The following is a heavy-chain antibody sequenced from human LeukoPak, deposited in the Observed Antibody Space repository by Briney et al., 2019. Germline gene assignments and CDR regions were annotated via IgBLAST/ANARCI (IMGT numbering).Heavy chain of an antibody. CDR1: GFTFSDYY. Sequence: GGSLRLSCAASGFTFSDYYMSWVRQAPGKGLEWVSVIYSGGSTYYADSVKGRFTISRDNSKNTLYLQMNSLRAEDTAVYYCARDLLDYDSSGYSGDYWGQGTLVTVSS. CDR3: ARDLLDYDSSGYSGDY. V-gene: IGHV3-66*01. J-gene: IGHJ4*02. D-gene: IGHD3-22*01. CDR2: IYSGGST.